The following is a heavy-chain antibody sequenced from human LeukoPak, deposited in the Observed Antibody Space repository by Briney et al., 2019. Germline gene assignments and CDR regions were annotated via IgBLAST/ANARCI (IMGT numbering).Heavy chain of an antibody. Sequence: GSLRLSCAASGFTFSSYSMNWVRQAPGKGLEWVSSISSSSYIYYADSVKGRFTISRDNTKNSLYLQMNSLRAEDTAVYRCARDLGDYYDYYYGMDVWGQGTTVTVSS. CDR2: ISSSSYI. D-gene: IGHD3-10*01. J-gene: IGHJ6*02. CDR3: ARDLGDYYDYYYGMDV. V-gene: IGHV3-21*01. CDR1: GFTFSSYS.